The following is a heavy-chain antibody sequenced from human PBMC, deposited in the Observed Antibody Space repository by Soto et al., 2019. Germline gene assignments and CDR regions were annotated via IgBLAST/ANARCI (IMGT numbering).Heavy chain of an antibody. CDR3: ARESACYGSSTSCYNWFDP. V-gene: IGHV4-30-4*01. J-gene: IGHJ5*02. CDR2: IYYSGST. Sequence: SETLSLTCTVSGGSISSGDYYWSWIRQPPWKGLEWIGYIYYSGSTYYNPSLKSRVTISVDTSKNQFSLKLSSVTAADTAVYYCARESACYGSSTSCYNWFDPWGQGXLVTVYS. D-gene: IGHD2-2*01. CDR1: GGSISSGDYY.